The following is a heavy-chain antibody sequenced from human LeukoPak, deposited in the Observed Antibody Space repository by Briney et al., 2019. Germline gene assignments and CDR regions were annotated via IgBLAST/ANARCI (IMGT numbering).Heavy chain of an antibody. CDR1: GYTFTSYG. D-gene: IGHD6-19*01. Sequence: ASVKVSCKASGYTFTSYGISWVRQAPGQGLEWMGWISAYNGNTNYAQKLQGRVTMTTDTSTSTAYMELRSLRSADTAVYYCARVPRPVAGRDHYFDYWGQGTLVTVSS. CDR2: ISAYNGNT. V-gene: IGHV1-18*01. J-gene: IGHJ4*02. CDR3: ARVPRPVAGRDHYFDY.